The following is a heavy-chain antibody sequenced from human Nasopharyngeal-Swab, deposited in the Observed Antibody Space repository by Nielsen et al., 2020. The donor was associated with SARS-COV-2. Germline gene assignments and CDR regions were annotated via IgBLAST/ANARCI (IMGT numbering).Heavy chain of an antibody. V-gene: IGHV3-23*03. CDR2: IYSGGSST. CDR3: AKGVAARPYWFDP. D-gene: IGHD6-6*01. CDR1: GFTFSSYA. Sequence: GESLKISCAVSGFTFSSYAMSWVRQAPGKGLEWVSVIYSGGSSTYYADSVKGRFTISRDNSKNTLYLQMNSLRAEDTAVYYCAKGVAARPYWFDPWGQGTLVTVSS. J-gene: IGHJ5*02.